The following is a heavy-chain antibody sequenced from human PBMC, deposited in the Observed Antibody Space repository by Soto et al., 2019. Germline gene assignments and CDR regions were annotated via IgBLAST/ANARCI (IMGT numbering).Heavy chain of an antibody. CDR3: ARGFRVAATRWWFDP. J-gene: IGHJ5*02. V-gene: IGHV1-3*01. D-gene: IGHD2-15*01. Sequence: ASVNVSCKASGYTFTNYAMHWVLQAPGQRLEWMGWINAGNGNTKYSQKFQGRVTITRDTSASTAYMELSSLRSDDTAVYYCARGFRVAATRWWFDPWG. CDR2: INAGNGNT. CDR1: GYTFTNYA.